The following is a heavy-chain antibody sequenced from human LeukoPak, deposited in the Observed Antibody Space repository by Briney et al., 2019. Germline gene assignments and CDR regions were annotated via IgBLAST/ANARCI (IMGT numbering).Heavy chain of an antibody. CDR3: ARGSLPAAMGYYYMDV. CDR1: GGSISSYY. V-gene: IGHV4-59*01. Sequence: SETLSLTCTVSGGSISSYYWSWIRQPPGKGLEWIGYIYYSGSTNYNPSLKSRVTISVDTSKNQFSLKLSSVTAADTAVYYCARGSLPAAMGYYYMDVWGKGTTVTVSS. J-gene: IGHJ6*03. CDR2: IYYSGST. D-gene: IGHD2-2*01.